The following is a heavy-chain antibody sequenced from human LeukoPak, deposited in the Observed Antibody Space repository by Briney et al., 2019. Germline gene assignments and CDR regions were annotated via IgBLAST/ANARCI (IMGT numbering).Heavy chain of an antibody. Sequence: GESLKICCKGSGYSFTSYWIGWVRQMPGKGLEWMGIIYPGDSDTRYSPSFQGQVTISADKSISTAYLQWSSLKASDTAMYYCARQSSYCSSTSCYSYGMDVWGQGTTVTVSS. V-gene: IGHV5-51*01. CDR2: IYPGDSDT. J-gene: IGHJ6*02. CDR3: ARQSSYCSSTSCYSYGMDV. D-gene: IGHD2-2*01. CDR1: GYSFTSYW.